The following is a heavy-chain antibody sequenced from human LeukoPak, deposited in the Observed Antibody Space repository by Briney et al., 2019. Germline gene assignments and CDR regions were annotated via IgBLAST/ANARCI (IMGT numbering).Heavy chain of an antibody. Sequence: SVKVSCKASGGTFSSYAISWVRQAPGQGLEWMGGIIPIFGTANYAQKFQGRVTITTDESTSTAYMELSSLRSEDTAVYYCARTDYHGSGWYGDFDYWGQGTLSPSPQ. J-gene: IGHJ4*02. CDR2: IIPIFGTA. V-gene: IGHV1-69*05. D-gene: IGHD6-19*01. CDR1: GGTFSSYA. CDR3: ARTDYHGSGWYGDFDY.